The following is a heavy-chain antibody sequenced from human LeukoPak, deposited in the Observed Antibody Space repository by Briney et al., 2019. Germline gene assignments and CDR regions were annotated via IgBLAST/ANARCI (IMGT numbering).Heavy chain of an antibody. CDR1: GYSISSGYY. V-gene: IGHV4-38-2*02. J-gene: IGHJ4*02. Sequence: SETLSLTCTVSGYSISSGYYWGWIRQPPGKGLEWIGSIYHSGSTYYNPSLKSRVTISVDTSKNQFSLKLSSVTAADTAVYYCARVPKNCSGGSCYFDYWGQGTLVTVSS. D-gene: IGHD2-15*01. CDR3: ARVPKNCSGGSCYFDY. CDR2: IYHSGST.